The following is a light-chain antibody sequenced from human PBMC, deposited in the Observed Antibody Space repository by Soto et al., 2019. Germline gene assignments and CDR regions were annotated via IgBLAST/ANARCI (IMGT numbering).Light chain of an antibody. CDR2: DAS. CDR3: QQRSNWLT. CDR1: QSVSSY. V-gene: IGKV3-11*01. Sequence: EIVLTQSPGTLSLSPGERATLSCRASQSVSSYLAWYQQKPGQAPRLLIYDASNRATGIPARFSGRGSGPDFTLTISSLEPEDFAVYYCQQRSNWLTFGGGTKVDIK. J-gene: IGKJ4*01.